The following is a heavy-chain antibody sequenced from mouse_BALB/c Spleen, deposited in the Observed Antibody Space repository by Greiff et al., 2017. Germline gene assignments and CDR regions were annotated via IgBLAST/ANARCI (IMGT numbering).Heavy chain of an antibody. CDR2: ISNGGGST. V-gene: IGHV5-12-2*01. J-gene: IGHJ4*01. CDR1: GFTFSSYT. CDR3: ARHGYDDAMDY. Sequence: EVKVVESGGGLVQPGGSLKLSCAASGFTFSSYTMSWVRQTPEKRLEWVAYISNGGGSTYYPDTVKGRFTISRDNAKNTLYLQMSSLKSEDTAMYYCARHGYDDAMDYWGQGTSVTVSS. D-gene: IGHD2-2*01.